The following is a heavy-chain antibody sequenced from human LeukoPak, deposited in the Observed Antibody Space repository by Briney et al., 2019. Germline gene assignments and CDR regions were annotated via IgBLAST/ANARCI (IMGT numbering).Heavy chain of an antibody. V-gene: IGHV1-69*06. Sequence: SVKVSCKASGGTFSSYAISWVRQAPGQGLEWMGGIIPIFGTANYAQKFQGRVTITADKSTSTAYMELSSLRSEDTAVYYCARASTPYAPAFYGMDVWGKGTTVTVPS. CDR3: ARASTPYAPAFYGMDV. CDR1: GGTFSSYA. J-gene: IGHJ6*04. CDR2: IIPIFGTA. D-gene: IGHD2-2*01.